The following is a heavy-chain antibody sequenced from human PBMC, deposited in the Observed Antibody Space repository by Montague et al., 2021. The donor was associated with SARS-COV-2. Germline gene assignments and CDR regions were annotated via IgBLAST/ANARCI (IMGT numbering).Heavy chain of an antibody. Sequence: SETLSLTCVVSGGSISSINWWSWVRQPPGKGLEWIGEIYHSGSTNYNPPLKSRVIISVDKSKNQFSLKLSSVTAADTAVYYCARTGYSNGWHSFDYWGQGTLVTVSS. CDR2: IYHSGST. J-gene: IGHJ4*02. CDR1: GGSISSINW. V-gene: IGHV4-4*02. CDR3: ARTGYSNGWHSFDY. D-gene: IGHD6-19*01.